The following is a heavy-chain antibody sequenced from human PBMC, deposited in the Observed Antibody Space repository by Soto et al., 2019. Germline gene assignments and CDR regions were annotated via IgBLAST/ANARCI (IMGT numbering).Heavy chain of an antibody. CDR3: ARANYARNAFDI. D-gene: IGHD1-7*01. V-gene: IGHV4-61*01. CDR2: IYYSGST. J-gene: IGHJ3*02. CDR1: GGSVSSGSYY. Sequence: LSLTCTVSGGSVSSGSYYWSWILQPPGKGLEWIGYIYYSGSTNYNPSLKSRVTISVDTSRNQFSLKLSSVTAADTAVYYCARANYARNAFDIWGQGTMVTVSS.